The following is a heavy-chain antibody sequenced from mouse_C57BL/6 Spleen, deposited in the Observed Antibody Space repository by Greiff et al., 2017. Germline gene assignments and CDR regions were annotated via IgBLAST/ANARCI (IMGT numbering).Heavy chain of an antibody. Sequence: QVQLKQSGADLAKPGASVKLSCKASGYTFTSYWMHWVKQRPGQGLEWIGYINPSSGYTKYNQKFKDKATLTADKSSSTAYMQLSSLTYEDSAVYYCARSLIITTVVAWYFDVWGTGTTVTVSS. J-gene: IGHJ1*03. V-gene: IGHV1-7*01. D-gene: IGHD1-1*01. CDR1: GYTFTSYW. CDR3: ARSLIITTVVAWYFDV. CDR2: INPSSGYT.